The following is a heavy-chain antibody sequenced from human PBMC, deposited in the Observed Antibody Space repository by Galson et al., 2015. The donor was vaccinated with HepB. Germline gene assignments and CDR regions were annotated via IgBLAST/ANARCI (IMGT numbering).Heavy chain of an antibody. D-gene: IGHD4-17*01. CDR1: GGSLSNFY. V-gene: IGHV4-59*01. CDR3: ARGGMTTIGWWFFDV. J-gene: IGHJ2*01. Sequence: ETLSLTCTVSGGSLSNFYWSWFRQPPGKGLEWIGYIYHIGNSKYNPSLKSRVTFSTDTSRKQISLNLRSVTSADTAVYFCARGGMTTIGWWFFDVWGRGTLVTVSS. CDR2: IYHIGNS.